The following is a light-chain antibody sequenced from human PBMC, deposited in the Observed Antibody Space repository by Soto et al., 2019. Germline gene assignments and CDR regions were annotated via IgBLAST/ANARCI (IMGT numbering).Light chain of an antibody. V-gene: IGLV4-69*01. CDR3: QTWGSGIHWV. CDR1: SGHSSYA. Sequence: QAVVTQSPSASAPLGASVKLTCTLSSGHSSYAIAWHQQQPEKGPRYLMKLNSDGSHSKGDGIPDRFSGSSSGAERYLTISSLQSEDEADYYCQTWGSGIHWVFGGGTKVTVL. CDR2: LNSDGSH. J-gene: IGLJ3*02.